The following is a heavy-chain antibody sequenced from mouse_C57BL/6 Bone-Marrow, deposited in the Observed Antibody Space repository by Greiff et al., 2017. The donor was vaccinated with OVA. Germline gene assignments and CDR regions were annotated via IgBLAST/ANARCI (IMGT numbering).Heavy chain of an antibody. CDR3: ARGIFGYYYGSSLWFAY. D-gene: IGHD1-1*01. Sequence: QVQLQQSGAELARPGASVKLSCKASGYTFTSYGISWVKQRTGQGLEWIVEIYPRSGNTYYNEKFKGKATLTADKSSSTAYMELRSLTSEDSAVYFCARGIFGYYYGSSLWFAYWGQGTLVTVSA. CDR1: GYTFTSYG. CDR2: IYPRSGNT. J-gene: IGHJ3*01. V-gene: IGHV1-81*01.